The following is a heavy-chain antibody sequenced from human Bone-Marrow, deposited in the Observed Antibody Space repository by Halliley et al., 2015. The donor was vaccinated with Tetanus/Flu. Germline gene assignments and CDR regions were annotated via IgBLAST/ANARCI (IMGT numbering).Heavy chain of an antibody. CDR3: ARNKASSWADALDI. V-gene: IGHV3-53*01. CDR2: TDSGGNT. D-gene: IGHD6-13*01. J-gene: IGHJ3*02. Sequence: VSVTDSGGNTKYAEAVEGRFTVSRDNSKNTLYLQMNSLRGDDTAVYYCARNKASSWADALDIWGQGTMVTVSS.